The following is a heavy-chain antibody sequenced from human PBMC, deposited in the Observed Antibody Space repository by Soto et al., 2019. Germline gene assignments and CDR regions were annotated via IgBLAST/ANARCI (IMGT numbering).Heavy chain of an antibody. D-gene: IGHD2-8*01. Sequence: SETLSLTCNVSGASIYTYYWNWLRQSPGKGLEWIVYISDGGITNYNPSLESRVTISLDTSKKQVSLKLNSVTTADTAVYYCARDRSTYGGGGTGEFKENWFDPWGPGTLFTVSS. CDR1: GASIYTYY. CDR3: ARDRSTYGGGGTGEFKENWFDP. J-gene: IGHJ5*02. CDR2: ISDGGIT. V-gene: IGHV4-59*01.